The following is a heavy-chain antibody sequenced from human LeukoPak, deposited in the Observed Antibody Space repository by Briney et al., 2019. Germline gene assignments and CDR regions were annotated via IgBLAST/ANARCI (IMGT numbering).Heavy chain of an antibody. Sequence: PGGSLRLSCAASGFTVSSNYMSWVRQAPGEGLEWVSVIYSGGSTYYADSVKGRFTISRDNSKNTLYLQMNSLRAEDTAVYYCASNDHYYGMDVWGQGTTVTVSS. D-gene: IGHD1-1*01. CDR3: ASNDHYYGMDV. CDR2: IYSGGST. V-gene: IGHV3-66*01. CDR1: GFTVSSNY. J-gene: IGHJ6*02.